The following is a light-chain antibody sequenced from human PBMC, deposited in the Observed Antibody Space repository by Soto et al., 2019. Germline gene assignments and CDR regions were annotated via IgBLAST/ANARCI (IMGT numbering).Light chain of an antibody. V-gene: IGKV1-39*01. CDR3: QQSYDFPLP. J-gene: IGKJ5*01. CDR2: AAS. Sequence: DIQMTQSPSSLSASVGDRVTITCRASQSISGYLNWFQQRPGKAPKLLIYAASHLQSGVPSRFSGGGSGTDFILTISSLQPEDFATYYCQQSYDFPLPFGQGTRLDIK. CDR1: QSISGY.